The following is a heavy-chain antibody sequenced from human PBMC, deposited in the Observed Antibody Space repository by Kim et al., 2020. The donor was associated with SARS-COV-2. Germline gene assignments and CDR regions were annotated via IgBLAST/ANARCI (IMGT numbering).Heavy chain of an antibody. CDR1: GFTFSSYG. CDR2: IWYDGSNK. Sequence: GGSLRLSCAASGFTFSSYGMHWVRQAPGKGLEWVAVIWYDGSNKYYADSVKGRFTISRDNSKNTLYLQMNSLRAEDTAVYYCAREYDGSGSYYPYGMDVWGQGTTVSFSS. V-gene: IGHV3-33*01. J-gene: IGHJ6*02. CDR3: AREYDGSGSYYPYGMDV. D-gene: IGHD3-10*01.